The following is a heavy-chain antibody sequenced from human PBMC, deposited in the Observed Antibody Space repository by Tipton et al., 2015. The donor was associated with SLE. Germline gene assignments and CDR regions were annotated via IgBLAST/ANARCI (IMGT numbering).Heavy chain of an antibody. V-gene: IGHV3-11*06. Sequence: SLRLSCAASGFTFSDYYMSWIRQAPGKGLEWVSYISSSSSYTNYADSVKGRFTISRDNSKNTLYLQMNSLRAEDTAVYYYARDLSGADAFDIWGQGTMVTVSS. D-gene: IGHD2-8*02. CDR3: ARDLSGADAFDI. J-gene: IGHJ3*02. CDR1: GFTFSDYY. CDR2: ISSSSSYT.